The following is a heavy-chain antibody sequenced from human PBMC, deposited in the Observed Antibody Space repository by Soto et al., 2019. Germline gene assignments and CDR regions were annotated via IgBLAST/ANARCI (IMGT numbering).Heavy chain of an antibody. CDR2: IYHSGST. CDR1: GGSIRVTDYF. Sequence: SETLSLTCTVSGGSIRVTDYFWGWIRQPPGKALEWIASIYHSGSTYYTPSLKSRLTMSEEATNNQVALTLNSVTAAYTAVYLCARDSGWFDPSVQVPLLNVSS. V-gene: IGHV4-39*01. D-gene: IGHD7-27*01. J-gene: IGHJ5*02. CDR3: ARDSGWFDP.